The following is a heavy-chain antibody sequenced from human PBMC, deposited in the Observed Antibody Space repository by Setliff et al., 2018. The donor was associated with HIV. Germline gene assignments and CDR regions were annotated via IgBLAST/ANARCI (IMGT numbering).Heavy chain of an antibody. D-gene: IGHD2-21*02. CDR2: VNPSDGST. Sequence: GASVKVSCKSSGYTFTDYFMHWVRQAPGQGLEWMGIVNPSDGSTIYAQKFQGRVTMTRDTSTSTVYMELISLTSEDTAVYYCVRDRFTWAYCGGACGWFDPWGQGTLVTVSS. CDR1: GYTFTDYF. V-gene: IGHV1-46*01. CDR3: VRDRFTWAYCGGACGWFDP. J-gene: IGHJ5*02.